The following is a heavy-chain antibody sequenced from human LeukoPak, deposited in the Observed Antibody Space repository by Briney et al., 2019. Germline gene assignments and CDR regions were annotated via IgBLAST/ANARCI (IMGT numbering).Heavy chain of an antibody. Sequence: PGGSLRLSCAASGFTVSSNYMSWVRQAPGKGLEWVSVIYSGGSTYYADSVKGRFTISRDNSKNTLYLQMNSLRAEDTAVYYCARAFSYYDILTGYSAQYYFDYWGQGTLVTVSS. CDR1: GFTVSSNY. D-gene: IGHD3-9*01. V-gene: IGHV3-53*01. J-gene: IGHJ4*02. CDR3: ARAFSYYDILTGYSAQYYFDY. CDR2: IYSGGST.